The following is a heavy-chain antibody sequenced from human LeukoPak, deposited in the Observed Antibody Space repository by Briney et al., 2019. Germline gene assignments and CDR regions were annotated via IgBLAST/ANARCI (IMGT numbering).Heavy chain of an antibody. CDR3: ANQRGGF. J-gene: IGHJ4*02. CDR1: GFTLSSYW. CDR2: ISGTAENT. V-gene: IGHV3-23*01. Sequence: GGSLRLSCAASGFTLSSYWMHWVRQAPGKGLVWVSAISGTAENTYYADSVKGRFSISRDNSRNTVHLQMTSLRPEDTAVYYCANQRGGFWGQGTLVTVSS. D-gene: IGHD3-10*01.